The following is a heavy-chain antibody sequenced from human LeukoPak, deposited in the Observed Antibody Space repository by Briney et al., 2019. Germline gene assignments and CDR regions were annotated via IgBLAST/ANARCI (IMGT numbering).Heavy chain of an antibody. CDR3: AKEVRYDSSGSIPGS. CDR1: GFTFSSYA. Sequence: PGGSLRLSCAASGFTFSSYAMSWVRQAPGKGLAWVSAISGSGGSTYYADSVKGRFTISRDNSKNTLYLQMNSLRAEDTAVYYCAKEVRYDSSGSIPGSWGQGTLVTVYS. CDR2: ISGSGGST. V-gene: IGHV3-23*01. D-gene: IGHD3-22*01. J-gene: IGHJ4*02.